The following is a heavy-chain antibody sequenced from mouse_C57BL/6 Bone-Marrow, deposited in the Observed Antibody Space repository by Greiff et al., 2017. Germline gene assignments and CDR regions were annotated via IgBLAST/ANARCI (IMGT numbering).Heavy chain of an antibody. D-gene: IGHD1-1*01. CDR1: GYTFTSYW. Sequence: QVQLQQPGAELVKPGASVKLSCKASGYTFTSYWMHWVKQRPGRGLEWIGRIDPNSGGTKYNEKFKSKATLTVDKTSSTAYMQLSSLTSADSAVYYGARNPNNYGNSHPYFDYWGQGTTLTVSS. CDR2: IDPNSGGT. CDR3: ARNPNNYGNSHPYFDY. J-gene: IGHJ2*01. V-gene: IGHV1-72*01.